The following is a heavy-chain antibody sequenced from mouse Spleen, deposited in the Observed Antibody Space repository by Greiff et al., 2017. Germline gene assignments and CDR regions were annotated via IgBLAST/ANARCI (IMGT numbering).Heavy chain of an antibody. CDR2: IYPGNSDT. D-gene: IGHD3-3*01. V-gene: IGHV1-5*01. CDR1: GYTFTSYW. J-gene: IGHJ2*01. Sequence: EVQLQQSGTVLARPGASVKMSCKASGYTFTSYWMHWVKQRPGQGLEWIGAIYPGNSDTSYNQKFKGKAKLTAVTSTSTAYMELSSLTNEDSAVYYCTRLGGTSYFDYWGQGTTLTVSS. CDR3: TRLGGTSYFDY.